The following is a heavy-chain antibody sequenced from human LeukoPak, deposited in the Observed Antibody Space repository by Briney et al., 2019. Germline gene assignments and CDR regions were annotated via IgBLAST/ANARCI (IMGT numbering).Heavy chain of an antibody. Sequence: GGSLRLSCAASGFTFRSYDMHWVRQATGKGLEWVSGIGTAGEIYYPGSVKGRFTISRDNSKNTLYLQMNSLRAEDTAVYYCARRAGAYSHPYDYRGQGTLVTVSS. V-gene: IGHV3-13*01. CDR1: GFTFRSYD. CDR3: ARRAGAYSHPYDY. D-gene: IGHD4/OR15-4a*01. J-gene: IGHJ4*02. CDR2: IGTAGEI.